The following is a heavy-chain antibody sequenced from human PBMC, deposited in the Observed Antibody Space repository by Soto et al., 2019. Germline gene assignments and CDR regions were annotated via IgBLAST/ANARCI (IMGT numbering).Heavy chain of an antibody. D-gene: IGHD4-17*01. CDR3: AKEYGRLDY. CDR2: ISSSSGYT. J-gene: IGHJ4*02. Sequence: GSLRLSCAASGFTFSDYYMSWIRQAPGKGLEWVSYISSSSGYTNYADSVKGRFTISRDNAKNSLYLQMNSLRAEDTAVYYCAKEYGRLDYWGQGTLVTVSS. V-gene: IGHV3-11*06. CDR1: GFTFSDYY.